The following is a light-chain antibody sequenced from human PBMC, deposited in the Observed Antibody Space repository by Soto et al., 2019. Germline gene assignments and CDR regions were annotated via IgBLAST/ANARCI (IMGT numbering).Light chain of an antibody. CDR2: ATS. Sequence: DIQMTQSPSSLSASVGDRVSITCRASQTIGSSLNWYQQKPGKAPKLLIYATSSLHSGVPSRFSGSGSGTDFTLTISSLQPEDFATFYCQQSHVTPLTFGGGTKVDIK. J-gene: IGKJ4*01. CDR1: QTIGSS. V-gene: IGKV1-39*01. CDR3: QQSHVTPLT.